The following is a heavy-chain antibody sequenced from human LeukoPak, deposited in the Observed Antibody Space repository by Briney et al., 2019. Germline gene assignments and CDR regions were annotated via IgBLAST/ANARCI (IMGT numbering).Heavy chain of an antibody. CDR3: VKLRNDAGLEY. CDR1: GFTFSSYA. J-gene: IGHJ4*02. V-gene: IGHV3-23*01. CDR2: ISGSGGST. D-gene: IGHD1-1*01. Sequence: GGSLRLSCAASGFTFSSYAMSWVRQAPGKGLERVSAISGSGGSTYYADSVKGRFTISRDNARDSLYLQMDSLRVEDTAVYYCVKLRNDAGLEYWGQGTLVTVFS.